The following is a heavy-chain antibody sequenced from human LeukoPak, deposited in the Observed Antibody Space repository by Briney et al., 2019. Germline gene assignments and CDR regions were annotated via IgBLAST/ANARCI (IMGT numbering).Heavy chain of an antibody. V-gene: IGHV1-69*06. CDR1: GGTFSSYA. D-gene: IGHD3-10*01. CDR2: IIPIFGTA. J-gene: IGHJ4*02. Sequence: SVKVSCKASGGTFSSYAISWVRQAPGQGLEWMGGIIPIFGTANYAQKFQGRVTITADKSTSTAYMELSSLRSEDTAVYYCARVQITMVRGVIITFRSGLDYWGQGTLVTVSS. CDR3: ARVQITMVRGVIITFRSGLDY.